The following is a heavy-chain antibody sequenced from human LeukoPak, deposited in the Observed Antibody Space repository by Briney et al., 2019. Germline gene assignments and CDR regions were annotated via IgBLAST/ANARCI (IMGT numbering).Heavy chain of an antibody. V-gene: IGHV4-34*01. CDR3: ARAQYSGTYSFNY. CDR2: INHSGST. D-gene: IGHD1-26*01. J-gene: IGHJ4*02. Sequence: SETLSLTCAVYGGSFSGYYWSWIRQPPGKGLEWIGEINHSGSTNYNPSLKSRVTISVDKSKSQFSLKLSSVTAADTAVYYCARAQYSGTYSFNYWGQGTLVTVSS. CDR1: GGSFSGYY.